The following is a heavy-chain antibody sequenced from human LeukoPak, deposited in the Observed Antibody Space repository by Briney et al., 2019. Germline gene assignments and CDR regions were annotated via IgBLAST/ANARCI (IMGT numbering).Heavy chain of an antibody. Sequence: PGGSLRLSCVASGFTFNIYWMSWVRQAPGKGLEWVANIREDGSEKYYANSAKGRFTISRDNAKNSLYLQMNNLRAEDTAVYYCASKGGSFTISGVLYNDAFAIWGQGTMVTVSA. CDR1: GFTFNIYW. V-gene: IGHV3-7*01. J-gene: IGHJ3*02. D-gene: IGHD3-3*01. CDR2: IREDGSEK. CDR3: ASKGGSFTISGVLYNDAFAI.